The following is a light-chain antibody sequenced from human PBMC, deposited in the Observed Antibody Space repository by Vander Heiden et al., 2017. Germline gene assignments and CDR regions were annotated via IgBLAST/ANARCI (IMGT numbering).Light chain of an antibody. J-gene: IGKJ1*01. CDR2: DVS. CDR3: QHYHTLPWT. Sequence: DIQLTQSPSSLSASVGDRVTITCQASQDISNHLDWYQQTPGKAPKFLIYDVSNLETGVPPRFGGSGSGTDFTFTISSLQPEDVGTYYCQHYHTLPWTFGQGTKVEIK. V-gene: IGKV1-33*01. CDR1: QDISNH.